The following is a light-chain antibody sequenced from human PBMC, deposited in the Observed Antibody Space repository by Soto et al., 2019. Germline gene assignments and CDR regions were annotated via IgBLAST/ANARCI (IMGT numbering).Light chain of an antibody. J-gene: IGKJ2*01. V-gene: IGKV3-20*01. CDR2: GAS. CDR3: QQYGGSSLYT. CDR1: QSVSSSY. Sequence: EIVLTQSPGTLSLSPGERATLSCRASQSVSSSYLGWYQQKPGQAPRLLIYGASSRATGIPDRFSGSGSGTDFTITISRLEPEDFAVYYCQQYGGSSLYTFGQGTKLEIK.